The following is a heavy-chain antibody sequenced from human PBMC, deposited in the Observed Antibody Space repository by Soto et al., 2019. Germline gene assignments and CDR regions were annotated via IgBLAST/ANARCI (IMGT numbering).Heavy chain of an antibody. Sequence: SETLSLTCTVSVGSISSYYWSWIRQPPGKGLEWIGYIYYRGSTNYNPSLKSRVTISVDTSKNQFSLKLSSVTAADTAVYYCASSSVAGRFDYWGQRTLVTVSS. J-gene: IGHJ4*02. CDR1: VGSISSYY. CDR3: ASSSVAGRFDY. D-gene: IGHD6-19*01. V-gene: IGHV4-59*08. CDR2: IYYRGST.